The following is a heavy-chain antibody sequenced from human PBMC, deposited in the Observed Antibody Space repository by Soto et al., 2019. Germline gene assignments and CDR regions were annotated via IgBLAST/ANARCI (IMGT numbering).Heavy chain of an antibody. CDR2: IFFTGTT. CDR3: ARLVVVAPVANA. D-gene: IGHD2-15*01. J-gene: IGHJ5*02. CDR1: GGSINYNSYY. V-gene: IGHV4-39*02. Sequence: PSETLSLTCSVSGGSINYNSYYWGWIRPPPGKGLEWVGGIFFTGTTYYGASLKDRVTISVDTSKKSFSLYLTSVTAADTAVYFCARLVVVAPVANAWGQGTLVTVSS.